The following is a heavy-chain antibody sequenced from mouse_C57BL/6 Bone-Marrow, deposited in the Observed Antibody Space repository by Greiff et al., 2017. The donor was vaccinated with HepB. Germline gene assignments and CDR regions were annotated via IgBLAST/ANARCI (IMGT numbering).Heavy chain of an antibody. CDR1: GFTFSNYW. J-gene: IGHJ4*01. V-gene: IGHV6-3*01. CDR3: TGSNYVLLAMDY. D-gene: IGHD2-5*01. CDR2: IRLKSDNYAT. Sequence: EVKLQESGGGLVQPGGSMKLSCVASGFTFSNYWMNWVRQSPEKGLEWVAQIRLKSDNYATHYAESVKGRFTISRDDSKSSVYLQMNNLRAEDTGIYYCTGSNYVLLAMDYWGQGTSVTVSS.